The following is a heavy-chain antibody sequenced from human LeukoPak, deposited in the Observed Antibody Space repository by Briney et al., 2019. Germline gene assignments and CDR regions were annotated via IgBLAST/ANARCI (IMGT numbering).Heavy chain of an antibody. CDR2: ISSSSTDA. J-gene: IGHJ3*02. V-gene: IGHV3-11*06. CDR3: ARGNGDGYNYVGAFDI. Sequence: GGSLRLSCEASGFTFSDHYMNWIRQAPGKGLEWVSYISSSSTDANYADSVKGRFAISRDNAKKSVYLQMNSLRAEDTAVYYCARGNGDGYNYVGAFDIWGQGTMVTVSS. D-gene: IGHD5-24*01. CDR1: GFTFSDHY.